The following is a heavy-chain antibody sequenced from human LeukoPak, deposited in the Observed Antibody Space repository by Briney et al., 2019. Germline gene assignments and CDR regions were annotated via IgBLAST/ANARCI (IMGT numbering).Heavy chain of an antibody. J-gene: IGHJ4*02. CDR1: GFTITTYA. CDR3: ASEQKEDLDY. V-gene: IGHV3-23*01. Sequence: GGSLTLSCAASGFTITTYAMGWVRQAPGKGLEWVSVICDRGDSTHYADSVKGRFTISRDNAKNSLYLQMNSLRAEDTAVYYCASEQKEDLDYWGQGTLVTVSS. CDR2: ICDRGDST. D-gene: IGHD1/OR15-1a*01.